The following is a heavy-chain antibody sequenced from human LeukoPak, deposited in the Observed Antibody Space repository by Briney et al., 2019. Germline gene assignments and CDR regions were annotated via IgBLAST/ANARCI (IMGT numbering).Heavy chain of an antibody. D-gene: IGHD2-2*01. CDR2: ISYDGSNK. CDR3: AKSRARYCSSTSCYLSPDY. CDR1: GFIFSSYG. J-gene: IGHJ4*02. Sequence: PGGSLRLSCAASGFIFSSYGMHWVRQAPGKGLEWVAVISYDGSNKYYADSVKGRFTISRDNSKNTLYLQMNSLRAEDTAVYYCAKSRARYCSSTSCYLSPDYWGQGTLVTVSS. V-gene: IGHV3-30*18.